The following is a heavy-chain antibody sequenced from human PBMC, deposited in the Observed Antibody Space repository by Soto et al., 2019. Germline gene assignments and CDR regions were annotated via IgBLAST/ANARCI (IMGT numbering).Heavy chain of an antibody. CDR2: INHSGST. V-gene: IGHV4-34*01. CDR3: ARRRYFDWSGVSRYNWFDP. Sequence: SETLSLTCAVYGGSFSGYYWSWIRQPPGKGLEWIGEINHSGSTNYNPSLKSRVTISVDTSKNQFSLKLSSVTAADTAVYYCARRRYFDWSGVSRYNWFDPWGQGTLVTVSS. D-gene: IGHD3-9*01. CDR1: GGSFSGYY. J-gene: IGHJ5*02.